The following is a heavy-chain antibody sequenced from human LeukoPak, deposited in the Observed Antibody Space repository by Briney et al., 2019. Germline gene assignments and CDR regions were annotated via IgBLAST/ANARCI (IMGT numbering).Heavy chain of an antibody. CDR3: ARVAMSDSSGYCDY. CDR1: GFTFSSYA. V-gene: IGHV3-33*01. CDR2: IWYDGSNE. J-gene: IGHJ4*02. Sequence: GGSLGLSCAASGFTFSSYAMHWVRQAPGKGLEWVAVIWYDGSNENYADSVRGRFTVSRDNSKNTLYLHMNSVRAEDTAVYYCARVAMSDSSGYCDYWGQGTLVTVSS. D-gene: IGHD3-22*01.